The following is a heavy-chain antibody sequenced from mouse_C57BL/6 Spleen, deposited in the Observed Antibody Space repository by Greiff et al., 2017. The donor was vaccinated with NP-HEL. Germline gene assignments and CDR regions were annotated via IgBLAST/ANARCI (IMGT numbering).Heavy chain of an antibody. J-gene: IGHJ4*01. Sequence: QVQLQQSGPELVKPGASVKISCKASGYAFSSSWMNWVKQRPGKGLEWIGRIYPGDGDTNYNGKFKGKATLTADKSSSTAYMQLSSLTSEDSAVYFCARGEDYDYAMDYWGQGTSVTVSS. CDR3: ARGEDYDYAMDY. D-gene: IGHD2-4*01. V-gene: IGHV1-82*01. CDR1: GYAFSSSW. CDR2: IYPGDGDT.